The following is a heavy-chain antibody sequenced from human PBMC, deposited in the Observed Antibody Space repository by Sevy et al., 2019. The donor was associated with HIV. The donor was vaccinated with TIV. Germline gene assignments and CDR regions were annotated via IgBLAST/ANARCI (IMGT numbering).Heavy chain of an antibody. V-gene: IGHV4-34*01. CDR3: ARYCSSTSCSDAFDI. CDR1: GGSFSGYY. J-gene: IGHJ3*02. CDR2: INHSGST. D-gene: IGHD2-2*01. Sequence: SETLSLTCAVYGGSFSGYYWSWIRQPPGKGLEWIGEINHSGSTNYNPSLKSRVTISGDTSKNQFSLKLSSVTAADTAVYYCARYCSSTSCSDAFDIWGQGTMVTVSS.